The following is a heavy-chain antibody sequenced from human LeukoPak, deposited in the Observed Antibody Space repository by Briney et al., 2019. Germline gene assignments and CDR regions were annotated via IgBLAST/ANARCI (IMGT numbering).Heavy chain of an antibody. CDR3: ATLRGASTAVFDS. CDR1: GGSISYDY. V-gene: IGHV4-59*08. J-gene: IGHJ4*02. CDR2: IHYSGAT. D-gene: IGHD2-21*02. Sequence: SKTLSLTCTVSGGSISYDYWSWIRQSPGKRLEWIGYIHYSGATNYSPSLKSRVTISVDTSKNQFSLKLSSVTAADTALYYCATLRGASTAVFDSWGQGALVTVSS.